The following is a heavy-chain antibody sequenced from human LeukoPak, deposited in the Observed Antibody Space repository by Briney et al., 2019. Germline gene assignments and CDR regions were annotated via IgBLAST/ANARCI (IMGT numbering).Heavy chain of an antibody. D-gene: IGHD3-10*01. CDR1: GYTFTSYD. Sequence: ASVKVSCKASGYTFTSYDINWVRQATGQGLEWMGWINPNSGGTNYAQKFQGRVTMTRDTSISTAYMELSRLRSDDTAVYYCARDSHGSGSYFYYYYYMDVWGKGTTVTVSS. J-gene: IGHJ6*03. CDR2: INPNSGGT. CDR3: ARDSHGSGSYFYYYYYMDV. V-gene: IGHV1-2*02.